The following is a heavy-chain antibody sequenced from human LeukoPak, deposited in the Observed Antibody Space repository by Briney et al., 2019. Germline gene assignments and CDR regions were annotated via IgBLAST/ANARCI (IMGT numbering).Heavy chain of an antibody. CDR1: GYTYTTYG. CDR3: ARVHGYYIGLYYFDY. V-gene: IGHV1-18*01. CDR2: ISGNGDNT. J-gene: IGHJ4*02. D-gene: IGHD4-17*01. Sequence: ASVKVSCKASGYTYTTYGISWVRQAPGQGLEWMGWISGNGDNTKYVQEFQGRVTMTTDTSTSTAYMDLRSLRSDDTAIYYSARVHGYYIGLYYFDYWGQGTLVTVSS.